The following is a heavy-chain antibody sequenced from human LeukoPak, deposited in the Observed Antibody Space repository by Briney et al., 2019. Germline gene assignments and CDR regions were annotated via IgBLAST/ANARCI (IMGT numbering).Heavy chain of an antibody. CDR1: GYTFTGYY. Sequence: ASVKVSCKASGYTFTGYYLHWVRQAPGQGLEWMGWISPGSGGTTYAQKFQGRFTMTRDTSISIAYMELSRLRSDDTAVYFCVRAMTKDHDYWGQGTLVTVSS. CDR3: VRAMTKDHDY. D-gene: IGHD4-11*01. V-gene: IGHV1-2*02. CDR2: ISPGSGGT. J-gene: IGHJ4*02.